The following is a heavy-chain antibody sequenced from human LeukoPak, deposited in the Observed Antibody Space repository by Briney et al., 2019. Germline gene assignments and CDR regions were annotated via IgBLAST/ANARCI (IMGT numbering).Heavy chain of an antibody. CDR1: GGSISSYY. J-gene: IGHJ3*02. CDR2: IYYSGST. CDR3: ASARSRHDAFDI. V-gene: IGHV4-59*01. Sequence: SETLSLTCTVSGGSISSYYWSWIRQPPGKGLEWIGYIYYSGSTNYNPSLKSRVTISVDTSKNQFSLKLSSVTAADTAVYYCASARSRHDAFDIWGQGTMVTVSS.